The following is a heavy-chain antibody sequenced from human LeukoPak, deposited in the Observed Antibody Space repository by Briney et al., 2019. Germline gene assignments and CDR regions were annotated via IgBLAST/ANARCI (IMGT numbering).Heavy chain of an antibody. CDR2: MSPNSGDT. J-gene: IGHJ4*02. Sequence: ASVKVSCRASGYTFTTHDINWVRQATGQGLEWMGWMSPNSGDTGYAQKFQGRVTMASDSSISTAFMELSSLRSEDTAIYYCVRTPPNWGFDYWGQGTLVTVSS. CDR3: VRTPPNWGFDY. CDR1: GYTFTTHD. D-gene: IGHD7-27*01. V-gene: IGHV1-8*01.